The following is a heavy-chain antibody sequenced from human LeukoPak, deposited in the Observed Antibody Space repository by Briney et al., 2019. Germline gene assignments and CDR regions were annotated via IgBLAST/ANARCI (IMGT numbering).Heavy chain of an antibody. CDR2: INPSGGST. J-gene: IGHJ1*01. Sequence: GASVRVPCKASGYTFTNYYMHCMRQAPGQGFEWMGIINPSGGSTRYAQKFQGRVTMTRDMSTSTVYMELSSLRSEDTAMYYCARGGNEVVADAEYFQHWGQGTLVTVSS. CDR1: GYTFTNYY. CDR3: ARGGNEVVADAEYFQH. D-gene: IGHD3-22*01. V-gene: IGHV1-46*01.